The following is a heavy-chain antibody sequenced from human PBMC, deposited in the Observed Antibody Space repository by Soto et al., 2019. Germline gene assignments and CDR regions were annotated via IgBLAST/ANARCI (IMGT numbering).Heavy chain of an antibody. Sequence: ASVKVSCKASGYTFTSYAMHWVRQAPGQRLEGMGWINAGNGNTKYSQKFQGRVTITRDTSASTAYMELSSLRSEDTAVYYCARDPGLPRYYYGSGSYAFDIWGQGTMVTVSS. CDR3: ARDPGLPRYYYGSGSYAFDI. V-gene: IGHV1-3*01. J-gene: IGHJ3*02. CDR2: INAGNGNT. CDR1: GYTFTSYA. D-gene: IGHD3-10*01.